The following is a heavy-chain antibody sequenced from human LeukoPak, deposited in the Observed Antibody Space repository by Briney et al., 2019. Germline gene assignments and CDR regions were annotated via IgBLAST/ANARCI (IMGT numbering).Heavy chain of an antibody. CDR3: ARTVDILTGYYVYHFDH. Sequence: GGSLRLFCAASGFPFDNYAMRWVRHAPGKGLEWGSGIQWNGGSPAYADSVKGRFTSSRDNPKHSLYLQMDSLRAEDTALYVCARTVDILTGYYVYHFDHCAQGTLVIVSA. CDR1: GFPFDNYA. CDR2: IQWNGGSP. J-gene: IGHJ4*02. D-gene: IGHD3-9*01. V-gene: IGHV3-20*01.